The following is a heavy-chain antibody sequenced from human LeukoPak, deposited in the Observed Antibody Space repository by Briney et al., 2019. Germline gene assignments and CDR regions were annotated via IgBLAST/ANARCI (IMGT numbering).Heavy chain of an antibody. Sequence: GGSLRLSCAASGFTFSSYWMNWARQAPGKGMEWVASINHNGNVNYYVDSVKGRFTISRDNAKNSLYLQISNLRAEDTAVYFCARGGGLDVWGQGATVTVSS. V-gene: IGHV3-7*03. CDR1: GFTFSSYW. D-gene: IGHD3-16*01. J-gene: IGHJ6*02. CDR2: INHNGNVN. CDR3: ARGGGLDV.